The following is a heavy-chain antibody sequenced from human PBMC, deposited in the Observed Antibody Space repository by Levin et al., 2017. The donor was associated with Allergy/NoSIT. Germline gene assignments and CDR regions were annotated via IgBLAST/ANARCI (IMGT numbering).Heavy chain of an antibody. CDR2: INSDGSST. CDR3: ARVDSRYCSSTSGWYYFDY. CDR1: GFTFSSYW. V-gene: IGHV3-74*01. J-gene: IGHJ4*02. D-gene: IGHD2-2*01. Sequence: GGSLRLSCAASGFTFSSYWMHWVRQAPGKGLVWVSRINSDGSSTSYADSVKGRFTISRDNAKNTLYLQMNSLRAEDTAVYYCARVDSRYCSSTSGWYYFDYWGQGTLVTVSS.